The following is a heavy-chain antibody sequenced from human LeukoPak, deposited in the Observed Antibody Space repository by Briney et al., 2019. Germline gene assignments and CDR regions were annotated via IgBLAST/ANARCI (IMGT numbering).Heavy chain of an antibody. V-gene: IGHV3-30*02. CDR1: GFTFSSYG. CDR3: AKDVIVVVTHDAFDI. J-gene: IGHJ3*02. CDR2: IRYDGSNK. D-gene: IGHD2-21*02. Sequence: GGSLRLSCAASGFTFSSYGMHWVRQAPGKGLEWVAFIRYDGSNKYYADSVKGRFTIPRDNSKNTLYLQMNSLRAEDTAVYYCAKDVIVVVTHDAFDIWGRGTMVTVSS.